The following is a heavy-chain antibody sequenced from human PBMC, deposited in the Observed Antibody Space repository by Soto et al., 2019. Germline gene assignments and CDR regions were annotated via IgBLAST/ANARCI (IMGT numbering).Heavy chain of an antibody. Sequence: QVQLVESGGGVVQPGRSLRLSCAASGFTFSSYGMHWVRQAPGKGLEWVAVTSYDGSNKYYADSVKGRFIISRDNSKNTLYLQMNTLSAEDTPVYYCATHGGGDSCAYHLNGMDFW. V-gene: IGHV3-30*03. CDR3: ATHGGGDSCAYHLNGMDF. CDR2: TSYDGSNK. J-gene: IGHJ6*03. CDR1: GFTFSSYG. D-gene: IGHD2-21*02.